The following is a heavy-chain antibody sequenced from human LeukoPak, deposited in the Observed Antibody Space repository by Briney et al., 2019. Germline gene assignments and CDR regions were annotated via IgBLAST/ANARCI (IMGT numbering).Heavy chain of an antibody. V-gene: IGHV3-23*01. CDR2: TGSTGVST. CDR3: AKDPGVVPAHYFDY. D-gene: IGHD2-2*01. Sequence: GGSLRLSCAASGFTFSSYAMNWVRQAPGKGLEWVSGTGSTGVSTFYADSVKGRFTVSRDNSKNTLSLQMNSLRAEDRAVYYCAKDPGVVPAHYFDYWGQGTLVTVS. CDR1: GFTFSSYA. J-gene: IGHJ4*02.